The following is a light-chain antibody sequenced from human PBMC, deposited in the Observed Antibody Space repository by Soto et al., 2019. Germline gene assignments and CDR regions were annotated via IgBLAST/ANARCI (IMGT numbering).Light chain of an antibody. V-gene: IGKV3-11*01. J-gene: IGKJ5*01. CDR2: DAS. CDR1: QSVSSY. CDR3: QQRNNWPIT. Sequence: EIVLTQAPAPLSLSPGERPTLSCRASQSVSSYLAWYQQKPGQXPRXXIYDASNRATGIPVRFSGSGSGTDLTITISGLEPEDGALYDGQQRNNWPITFGQGTRLEIK.